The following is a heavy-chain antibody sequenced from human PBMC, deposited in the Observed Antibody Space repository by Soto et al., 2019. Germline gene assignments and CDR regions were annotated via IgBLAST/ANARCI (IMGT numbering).Heavy chain of an antibody. CDR3: ARPIGYCSSTSCYGDYYYGMDA. J-gene: IGHJ6*02. CDR1: GFTFSDYY. Sequence: PGGSLRLSCAASGFTFSDYYMSWIRQAPGKGLEWVSYISSSSSYTNYADSVKGRFTISRDNAKNSLYLQMNSLRAEDTAVYYCARPIGYCSSTSCYGDYYYGMDAWGQGTTVTVSS. D-gene: IGHD2-2*01. CDR2: ISSSSSYT. V-gene: IGHV3-11*06.